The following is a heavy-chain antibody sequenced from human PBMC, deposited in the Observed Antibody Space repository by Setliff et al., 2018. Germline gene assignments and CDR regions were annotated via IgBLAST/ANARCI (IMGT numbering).Heavy chain of an antibody. CDR1: GVSVSTDGMC. CDR3: TRVLRGGRGIIFALDI. Sequence: GPTLVNPTQTLTLTCTPSGVSVSTDGMCVSWVRQPPGKALEWLARIDWDDAKFYSPSLKTRLTISKDTSKNQVVLTMTNMDPGDTATYYCTRVLRGGRGIIFALDIWGQGTMVTVSS. D-gene: IGHD3-10*01. J-gene: IGHJ3*02. CDR2: IDWDDAK. V-gene: IGHV2-70*17.